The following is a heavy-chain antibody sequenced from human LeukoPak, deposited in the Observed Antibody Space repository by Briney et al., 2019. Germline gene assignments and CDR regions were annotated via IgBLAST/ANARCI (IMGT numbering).Heavy chain of an antibody. Sequence: GGSLRLSCAASGFTFSSYAMSWVRQAPGKGLEWVSAISGSGTNTYYADSVKGRFTISRDNSKNTLYLQINSLRAEDTAVYYCAKDPFRARISAPDYWGQGTLVTVSS. D-gene: IGHD6-6*01. CDR2: ISGSGTNT. J-gene: IGHJ4*02. CDR3: AKDPFRARISAPDY. V-gene: IGHV3-23*01. CDR1: GFTFSSYA.